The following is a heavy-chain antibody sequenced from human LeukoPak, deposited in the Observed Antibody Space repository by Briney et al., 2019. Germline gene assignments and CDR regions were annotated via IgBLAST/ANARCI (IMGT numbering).Heavy chain of an antibody. CDR1: GFTFSSYS. D-gene: IGHD6-19*01. V-gene: IGHV3-21*01. CDR3: ARDSITEVGRDY. CDR2: ISSSSSYI. J-gene: IGHJ4*02. Sequence: GGSLRLSCAASGFTFSSYSMNWVRQAPGKGLEWVSSISSSSSYIYYADSVKGRFTISRDNAKNSLYLQMNSLRGEDAAVYYCARDSITEVGRDYWGQGTLVTVSS.